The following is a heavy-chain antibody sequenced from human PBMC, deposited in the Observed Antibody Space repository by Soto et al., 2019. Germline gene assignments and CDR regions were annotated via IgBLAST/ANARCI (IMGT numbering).Heavy chain of an antibody. J-gene: IGHJ6*02. Sequence: ASVKVSCKASGYTFTSYGISWVRQAPGQGLEWMGWISAYNGNTNYAQKLQGRVTMTTDTSTSTAYMELRSLRSDDTAVYYCASDGGDDILTGYTYYYYYYGMDVWGQGTTVTVSS. CDR3: ASDGGDDILTGYTYYYYYYGMDV. CDR1: GYTFTSYG. CDR2: ISAYNGNT. D-gene: IGHD3-9*01. V-gene: IGHV1-18*01.